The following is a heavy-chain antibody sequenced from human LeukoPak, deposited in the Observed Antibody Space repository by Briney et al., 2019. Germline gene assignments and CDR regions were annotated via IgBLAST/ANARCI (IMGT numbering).Heavy chain of an antibody. CDR1: DFSFITYA. D-gene: IGHD3-10*02. CDR2: ISSSGSTI. J-gene: IGHJ6*04. Sequence: GGSLRLSCAASDFSFITYAMSWVRQAPGKGLEWVSYISSSGSTIYYADSVKGRFTICRDNAKNSLYLQMNSLRAEDTAVYYCAELGITMIGGVWGKGTTVTISS. V-gene: IGHV3-48*03. CDR3: AELGITMIGGV.